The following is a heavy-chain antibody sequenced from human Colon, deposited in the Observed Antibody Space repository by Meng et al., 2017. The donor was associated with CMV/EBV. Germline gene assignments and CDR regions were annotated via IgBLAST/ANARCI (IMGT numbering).Heavy chain of an antibody. CDR3: ARARSPTHFDY. Sequence: SCTASGLTFSTYDFHWVRQPTGKGLEWVSSIGAVGDTYSIGSVKGRFIISREDAKNSVYLQMNGLRDGDTGLYYCARARSPTHFDYWGQGALVTVSS. CDR2: IGAVGDT. CDR1: GLTFSTYD. J-gene: IGHJ4*02. V-gene: IGHV3-13*01.